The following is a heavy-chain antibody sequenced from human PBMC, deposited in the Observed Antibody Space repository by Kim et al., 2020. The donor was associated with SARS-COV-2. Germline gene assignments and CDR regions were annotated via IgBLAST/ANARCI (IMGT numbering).Heavy chain of an antibody. Sequence: GGSLRLSCAASGFTFSSYTMNWVRQAPGKGLEWVSSISSSSTYIYYEDSVKGRFTISRDNAKNSLYLQMNSLRAEDTAVYYCARAYSSSLAFDYWGQGTRVTVSS. V-gene: IGHV3-21*01. J-gene: IGHJ4*02. CDR1: GFTFSSYT. CDR2: ISSSSTYI. CDR3: ARAYSSSLAFDY. D-gene: IGHD6-13*01.